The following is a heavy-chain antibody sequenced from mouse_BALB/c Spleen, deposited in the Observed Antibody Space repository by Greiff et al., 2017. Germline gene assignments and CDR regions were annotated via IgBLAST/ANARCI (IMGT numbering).Heavy chain of an antibody. V-gene: IGHV5-2*01. CDR1: EYEFPSHD. CDR3: ARHGSHLWSQTWCAY. CDR2: INSDGGST. J-gene: IGHJ3*01. D-gene: IGHD1-1*02. Sequence: DVKLVESGGGLVQPGESLKLSCESNEYEFPSHDMSWVRKTPEKRLELVAAINSDGGSTYYPDTMERRFIISRDNTKKTLYLQMSSLRSEDTALYYCARHGSHLWSQTWCAYWGQGTLVTVSA.